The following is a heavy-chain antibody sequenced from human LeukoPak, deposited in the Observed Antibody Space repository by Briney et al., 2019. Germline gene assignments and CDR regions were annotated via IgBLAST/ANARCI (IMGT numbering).Heavy chain of an antibody. CDR3: ARVREGRRGYSGYDPFYAFDI. V-gene: IGHV4-34*01. D-gene: IGHD5-12*01. Sequence: SETLSLTCAVYGVSFSGYFWSWIRQPPGKGLEWIGEINHSGSTNYNPSLKSRVTISVDTSKNQFSLKLSSVTAADTAVYYCARVREGRRGYSGYDPFYAFDIWGQGTMVTVSS. J-gene: IGHJ3*02. CDR1: GVSFSGYF. CDR2: INHSGST.